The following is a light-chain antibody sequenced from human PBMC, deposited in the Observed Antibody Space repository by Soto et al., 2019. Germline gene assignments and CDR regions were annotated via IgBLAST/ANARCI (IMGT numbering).Light chain of an antibody. V-gene: IGKV1-6*01. Sequence: AIQMTQFPSSLSASVGDRVTITCRASQAIRGDLAWFQQKPGKAPKLLIYAASSLQSEVPSRFSGSGSASEYTLTISSLQPEDFATYFCLQDFNYQWTFGQGTKVDIK. CDR2: AAS. CDR1: QAIRGD. J-gene: IGKJ1*01. CDR3: LQDFNYQWT.